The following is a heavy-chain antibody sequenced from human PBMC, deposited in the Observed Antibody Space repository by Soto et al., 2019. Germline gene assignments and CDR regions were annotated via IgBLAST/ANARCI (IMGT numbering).Heavy chain of an antibody. J-gene: IGHJ4*02. D-gene: IGHD2-15*01. CDR3: ARQTSGFDY. CDR2: ISYDGSSK. CDR1: GFTFSTYT. V-gene: IGHV3-30-3*01. Sequence: QVQLVESGGGVVQPGGSLRLSCAASGFTFSTYTLHWVRQAPGKGLEWVSIISYDGSSKYYSDSLKGRFTISRDNSKNTLYRQMNCLSAEDTAVYYCARQTSGFDYWGQGTLVTVSS.